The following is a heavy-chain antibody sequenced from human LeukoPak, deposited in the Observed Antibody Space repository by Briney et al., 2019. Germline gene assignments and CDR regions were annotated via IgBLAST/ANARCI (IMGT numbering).Heavy chain of an antibody. CDR2: INHSGST. D-gene: IGHD5-12*01. V-gene: IGHV4-34*01. J-gene: IGHJ2*01. Sequence: PSETLSLTCAVYGGSFSGYYWSWIRQPPGKGLEWIGEINHSGSTNYNPSLKSRVTISVDTSKNQFSLKLSSVTAADTAVYYCARPKSGNDDWYFDLWGRGTLVTVSS. CDR3: ARPKSGNDDWYFDL. CDR1: GGSFSGYY.